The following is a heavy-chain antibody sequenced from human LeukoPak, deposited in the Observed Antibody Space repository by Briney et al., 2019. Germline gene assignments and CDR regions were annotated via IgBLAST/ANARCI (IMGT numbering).Heavy chain of an antibody. V-gene: IGHV3-23*01. CDR2: ISGSGGST. Sequence: GGSLRLSCAASGFTFSSYSMNWVRQAPGKGLEWVSAISGSGGSTYYADSVKGRFTISRDNSKNTLYLQMNSLRAEDTAVYYCAKDRAVLRYFDWSDYWGQGTLVTVSS. CDR1: GFTFSSYS. CDR3: AKDRAVLRYFDWSDY. J-gene: IGHJ4*02. D-gene: IGHD3-9*01.